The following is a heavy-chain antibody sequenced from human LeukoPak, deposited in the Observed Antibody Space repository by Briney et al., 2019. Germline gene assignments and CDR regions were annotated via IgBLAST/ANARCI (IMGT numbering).Heavy chain of an antibody. J-gene: IGHJ1*01. CDR2: INPNSGGT. Sequence: ASVKVSCKAPGYTFTGYYMHWVRQAPGQGLEWMGWINPNSGGTNYAQKFQGWVTMTRDTSISTAYMELSRLRSDDTAVYYCAGGLSIGYCSSTSCHAEYFQHWGQGTLVTVSS. V-gene: IGHV1-2*04. D-gene: IGHD2-2*01. CDR1: GYTFTGYY. CDR3: AGGLSIGYCSSTSCHAEYFQH.